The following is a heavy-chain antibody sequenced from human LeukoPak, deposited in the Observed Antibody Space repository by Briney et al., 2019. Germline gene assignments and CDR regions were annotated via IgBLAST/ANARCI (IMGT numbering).Heavy chain of an antibody. J-gene: IGHJ4*02. D-gene: IGHD3-10*01. CDR1: GFTFSSYA. Sequence: GGSLRLSCAASGFTFSSYAMSWVRQAPGKGLEWVSAISGSGGSTYYADSVKGRFTISRDNSMNTLYLQMNSLRAEDTAVHYCAKGVDGSGRPRQGFDYWGQGTLVTVSS. CDR2: ISGSGGST. CDR3: AKGVDGSGRPRQGFDY. V-gene: IGHV3-23*01.